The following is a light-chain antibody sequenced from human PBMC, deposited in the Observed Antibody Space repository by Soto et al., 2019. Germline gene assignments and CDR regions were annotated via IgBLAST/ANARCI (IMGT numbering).Light chain of an antibody. CDR3: QQRSNWPCT. CDR1: QSVSSY. Sequence: EIVLTQSPATLSLSPGERATLSCRASQSVSSYLGWYQQKPGQAPRLLIYDASKRATGIPARFSGSGSRTHFNLTISSLEPEDFVVYFCQQRSNWPCTFGQGTRL. V-gene: IGKV3-11*01. CDR2: DAS. J-gene: IGKJ5*01.